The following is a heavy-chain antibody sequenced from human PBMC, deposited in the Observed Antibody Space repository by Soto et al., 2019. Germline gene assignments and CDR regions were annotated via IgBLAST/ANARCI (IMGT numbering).Heavy chain of an antibody. J-gene: IGHJ4*02. V-gene: IGHV3-7*03. CDR3: VRDRPTRITMIVVVIKGPGYFDY. D-gene: IGHD3-22*01. CDR2: IKCDGSEK. CDR1: GFTFSSSW. Sequence: GGSLRLSCAASGFTFSSSWMHWVCQAPEKGQEWVADIKCDGSEKYYVDSVKGRLTISRDNAKNSLYLQVNSLRAEDMTVYYCVRDRPTRITMIVVVIKGPGYFDYWGQGTLVTVSS.